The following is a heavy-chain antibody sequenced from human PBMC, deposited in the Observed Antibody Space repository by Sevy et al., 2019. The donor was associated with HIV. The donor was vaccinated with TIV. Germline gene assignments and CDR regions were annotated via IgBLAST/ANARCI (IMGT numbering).Heavy chain of an antibody. CDR3: ARMARQLISHWYFDL. CDR2: IYSDGST. CDR1: EFTVSRNY. V-gene: IGHV3-53*01. J-gene: IGHJ2*01. D-gene: IGHD3-10*01. Sequence: GGYLRLSCEASEFTVSRNYMNWIRQVPGTGLEWVSLIYSDGSTYYADSVKGRFTITREASKNTLHLQMNNLGGEDTAIYYCARMARQLISHWYFDLWGRGTLVTVSS.